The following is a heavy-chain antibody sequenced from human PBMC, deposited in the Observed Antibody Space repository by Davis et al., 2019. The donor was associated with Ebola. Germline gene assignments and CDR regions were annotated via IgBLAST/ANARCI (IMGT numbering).Heavy chain of an antibody. D-gene: IGHD3-3*01. J-gene: IGHJ6*03. Sequence: SVKVSCKASGGSFSNFAISWVRQAPGHGFEWMGGFIPMFGTANYAQKFQGRLTITADASRSTVYMELSSLRSEDTAVYYCARGASYYDFWSGYFDYYYYYMDVWGKGTTVTVSS. CDR1: GGSFSNFA. CDR2: FIPMFGTA. CDR3: ARGASYYDFWSGYFDYYYYYMDV. V-gene: IGHV1-69*13.